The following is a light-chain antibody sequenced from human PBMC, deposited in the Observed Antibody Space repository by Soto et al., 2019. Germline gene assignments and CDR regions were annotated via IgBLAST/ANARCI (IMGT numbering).Light chain of an antibody. J-gene: IGKJ5*01. CDR3: QQYNNWPPIT. CDR2: GAS. Sequence: EIGLTQSPGTLSLSPGERSTXSXXXXQSVSSRYLAWYQQKPGQAPRLLIYGASNKATGIPDKFSGSGSGTEFTLTISSLQSEDFAVYYCQQYNNWPPITFGQGTRLEIK. V-gene: IGKV3D-15*01. CDR1: QSVSSRY.